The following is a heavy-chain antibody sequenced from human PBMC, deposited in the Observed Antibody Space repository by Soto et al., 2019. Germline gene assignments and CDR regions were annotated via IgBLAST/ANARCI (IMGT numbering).Heavy chain of an antibody. CDR2: IIDSGGST. V-gene: IGHV3-23*01. CDR3: AKGRSYYYYYGVDV. J-gene: IGHJ6*02. CDR1: GFTFSSCG. Sequence: GSLRLSCAASGFTFSSCGMGWVRHARGKGLEWVSDIIDSGGSTYYADSVKGRFTISRDNSKSTLYLQMNSLRAEDTALYYCAKGRSYYYYYGVDVWGQGTTDTVSS.